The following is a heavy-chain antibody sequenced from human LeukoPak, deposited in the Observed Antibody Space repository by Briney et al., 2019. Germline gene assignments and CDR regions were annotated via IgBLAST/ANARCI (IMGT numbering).Heavy chain of an antibody. CDR1: GFTFSSYG. CDR3: TRDQTPYY. V-gene: IGHV3-49*04. J-gene: IGHJ4*02. Sequence: GGSLRLSCAASGFTFSSYGMSWVRQAPGKGLEWVGFIRSKIYGGTPEYAASVKGRFTISRDDSKGIAYLQMDSLKTEDTAVYYCTRDQTPYYWGQGTLVTVSS. CDR2: IRSKIYGGTP.